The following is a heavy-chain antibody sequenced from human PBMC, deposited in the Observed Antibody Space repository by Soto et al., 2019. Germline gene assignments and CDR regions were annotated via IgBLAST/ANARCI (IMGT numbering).Heavy chain of an antibody. Sequence: EVQLVESGGGLVQPGGSLRLSCAASGFTFSDHYMDWGRQAPWKWLEWVARSRNRVNSHTTEYATSVRGRFTISRDESKSSLYLQMNSLKIEDTAVYYCTLVLLGGAPSYTFHGMDVWGQGTTVTVSS. CDR3: TLVLLGGAPSYTFHGMDV. CDR1: GFTFSDHY. J-gene: IGHJ6*01. D-gene: IGHD1-26*01. V-gene: IGHV3-72*01. CDR2: SRNRVNSHTT.